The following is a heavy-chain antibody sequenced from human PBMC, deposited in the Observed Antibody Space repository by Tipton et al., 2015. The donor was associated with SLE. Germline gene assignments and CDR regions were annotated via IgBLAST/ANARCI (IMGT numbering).Heavy chain of an antibody. D-gene: IGHD2-2*01. V-gene: IGHV4-4*07. CDR3: VRVIVPASRGAFDI. J-gene: IGHJ3*02. CDR2: VHTSGST. CDR1: GSSISNYY. Sequence: GLVKPSETLSLTCTVSGSSISNYYWSWIRQSAGKGLEWIGRVHTSGSTSYNPSLQSRLTMSLDTSNNQLYLRLSSVTAADTALYYCVRVIVPASRGAFDIWGQGTMVTVSS.